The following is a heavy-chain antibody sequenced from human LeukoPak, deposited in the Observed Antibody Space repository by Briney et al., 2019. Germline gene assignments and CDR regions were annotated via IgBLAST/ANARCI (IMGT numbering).Heavy chain of an antibody. Sequence: ASLKVSCKASGGTFSSYAISWVRQAPGQRLEWMGQIIPIFVTANYAQKCRGRVTITTDESTSTAYMELRSLRSEDTAVYYCARSSAVAGTANFDYWGQGTLVTVSS. D-gene: IGHD6-19*01. J-gene: IGHJ4*02. CDR2: IIPIFVTA. CDR1: GGTFSSYA. CDR3: ARSSAVAGTANFDY. V-gene: IGHV1-69*05.